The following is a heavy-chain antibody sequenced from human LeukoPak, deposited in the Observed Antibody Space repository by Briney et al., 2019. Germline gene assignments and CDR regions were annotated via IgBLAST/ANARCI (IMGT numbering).Heavy chain of an antibody. D-gene: IGHD6-19*01. V-gene: IGHV3-23*01. CDR2: ISGSGGST. J-gene: IGHJ6*02. Sequence: PGGSLRLSCAASGFTFSSYAMSWVRQAPGKGLEWVSAISGSGGSTYYADSVKGRFTISRDNSKNTLYLQMNSLRAEDTAVYYCAKSWAGYYYYGMDVWGQGTTVTVSS. CDR3: AKSWAGYYYYGMDV. CDR1: GFTFSSYA.